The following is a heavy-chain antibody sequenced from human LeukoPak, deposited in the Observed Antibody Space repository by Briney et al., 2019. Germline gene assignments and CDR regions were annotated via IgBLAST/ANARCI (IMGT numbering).Heavy chain of an antibody. Sequence: ASVKVSCKASGYTFTSYGISWVRQAPGQGLEWMGWISAYNGNTNYAQKLQGRVTMTTDTSTSTAYMELSSLRSEDTAVYYCATAYYDFWSGTTADAFDIWGQGTMVTVSS. CDR2: ISAYNGNT. J-gene: IGHJ3*02. D-gene: IGHD3-3*01. V-gene: IGHV1-18*01. CDR1: GYTFTSYG. CDR3: ATAYYDFWSGTTADAFDI.